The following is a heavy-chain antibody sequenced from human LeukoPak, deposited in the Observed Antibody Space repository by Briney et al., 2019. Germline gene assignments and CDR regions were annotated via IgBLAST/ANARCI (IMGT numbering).Heavy chain of an antibody. CDR2: ISCDGSNK. CDR3: AKSYYYDKLAYY. Sequence: GGSLRLSCAASGFTFSSYAMHWVRQAPGKGLEWGAVISCDGSNKYYADSVKGRFTISRDNSKNTLYLQMNSLRAEDTAVYYCAKSYYYDKLAYYWGQGTLVTVSS. D-gene: IGHD3-22*01. V-gene: IGHV3-30*18. CDR1: GFTFSSYA. J-gene: IGHJ4*02.